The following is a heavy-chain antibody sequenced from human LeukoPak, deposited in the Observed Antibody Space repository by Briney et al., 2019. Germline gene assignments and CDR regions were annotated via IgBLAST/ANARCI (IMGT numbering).Heavy chain of an antibody. D-gene: IGHD3-9*01. CDR3: ARGNYDILTGYYNPLDY. CDR1: GFTFSSYG. J-gene: IGHJ4*02. Sequence: PGAPLRLSCAASGFTFSSYGMHCGRQAPGKGLEGVAVIWYDGSNKYYADSVKGRFTISRDNSKNPLYLQMNSLRAEDTAVYYCARGNYDILTGYYNPLDYWGQGTLVTVSS. CDR2: IWYDGSNK. V-gene: IGHV3-33*01.